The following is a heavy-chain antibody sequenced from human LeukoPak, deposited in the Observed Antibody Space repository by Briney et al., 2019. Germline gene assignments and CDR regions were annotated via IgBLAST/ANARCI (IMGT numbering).Heavy chain of an antibody. Sequence: IRHHPGRGLEWIGYIFFNGATFYNPSFKSRVIISTDTYDRWFSLTLNSVTAADTAVYFCARGPTSGWFDPWGPGT. CDR2: IFFNGAT. V-gene: IGHV4-31*02. J-gene: IGHJ5*02. CDR3: ARGPTSGWFDP.